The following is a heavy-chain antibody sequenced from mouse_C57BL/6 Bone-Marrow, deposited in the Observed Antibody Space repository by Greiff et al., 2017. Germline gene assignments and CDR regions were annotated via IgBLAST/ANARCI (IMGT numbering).Heavy chain of an antibody. J-gene: IGHJ1*03. CDR2: IDPENGDT. V-gene: IGHV14-4*01. D-gene: IGHD1-1*01. CDR1: GFNIKDDY. CDR3: TPYYYGSSGGYFDV. Sequence: VQLQQSGAELVRPGASVKLSCTASGFNIKDDYMHWVKQRPEQGLEWIGWIDPENGDTEYASKFQGKATITADTSSNTAYLQLSSLTSEDTAVYYCTPYYYGSSGGYFDVWGTGTTVTVSS.